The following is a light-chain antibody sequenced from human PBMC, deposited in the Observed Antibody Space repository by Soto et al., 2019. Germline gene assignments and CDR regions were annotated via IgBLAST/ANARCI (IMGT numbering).Light chain of an antibody. CDR1: QSISSY. V-gene: IGKV1-39*01. J-gene: IGKJ4*01. CDR2: AAA. Sequence: DIQMTQSPSSLSASVGDRVTITCRASQSISSYLNWYQQKPGKALKLLIYAAASLQSGDPSRFSGSGSWTDFTLPISSLQPEDFATYYCQQSYSTLPTFGGGTKVEIK. CDR3: QQSYSTLPT.